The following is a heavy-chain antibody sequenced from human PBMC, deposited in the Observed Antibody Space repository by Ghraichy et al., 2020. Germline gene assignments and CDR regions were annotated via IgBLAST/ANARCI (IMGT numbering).Heavy chain of an antibody. Sequence: LTCAASGFTFSSYWMSWVRQAPGKGLEWVANIKQDGSEKYYVDSVKGRFTISRDNAKNSLYLQMNSLRAEDTAVYYCARSPRQSYYYGSGSYLFDYWGQGTLVTVSS. CDR3: ARSPRQSYYYGSGSYLFDY. CDR1: GFTFSSYW. D-gene: IGHD3-10*01. J-gene: IGHJ4*02. V-gene: IGHV3-7*01. CDR2: IKQDGSEK.